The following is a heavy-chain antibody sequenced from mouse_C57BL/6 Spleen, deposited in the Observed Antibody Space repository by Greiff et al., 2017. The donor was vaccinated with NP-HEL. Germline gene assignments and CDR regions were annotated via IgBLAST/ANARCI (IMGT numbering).Heavy chain of an antibody. V-gene: IGHV1-64*01. CDR1: GYTFTSYW. Sequence: VQLQQSGAELVKPGASVKLSCKASGYTFTSYWMHWVKQRPGQGLEWIGMIHPNSGSTKYNEKFKSKATLTVDKSSSTAYMQLSSLTTEDSAVYYCARDGSSYAAWFAYWGQGTLVTVSA. CDR3: ARDGSSYAAWFAY. CDR2: IHPNSGST. D-gene: IGHD1-1*01. J-gene: IGHJ3*01.